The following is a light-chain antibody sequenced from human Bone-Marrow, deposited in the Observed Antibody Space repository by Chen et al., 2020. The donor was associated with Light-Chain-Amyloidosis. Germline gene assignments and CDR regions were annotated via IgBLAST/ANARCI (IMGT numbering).Light chain of an antibody. CDR2: DDS. V-gene: IGLV3-21*02. Sequence: SYVVTQPSSVSVAPGHTAPIACGGNNIGSTSVHWYQQTPGQAPLLVVYDDSDRPSGIPERLSGSNSGNTATLTISRVEAGDEADYYCQVWDRSSDRPVFGGGTKLTVL. CDR3: QVWDRSSDRPV. J-gene: IGLJ3*02. CDR1: NIGSTS.